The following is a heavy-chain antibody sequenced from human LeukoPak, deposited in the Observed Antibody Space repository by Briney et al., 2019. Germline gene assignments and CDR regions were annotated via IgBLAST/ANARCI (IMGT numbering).Heavy chain of an antibody. Sequence: GASVKVSCKASGYTFTGYYMHWVRQAPGQGLGWMGCINPNSGGTNYAQKFQGRVTLTRDTSISTAYMELSRLRSDDTAVYYCARSTRRLGQCSSASCYGGDYWGQGTLVTVSS. D-gene: IGHD2-2*01. CDR2: INPNSGGT. V-gene: IGHV1-2*02. CDR3: ARSTRRLGQCSSASCYGGDY. CDR1: GYTFTGYY. J-gene: IGHJ4*02.